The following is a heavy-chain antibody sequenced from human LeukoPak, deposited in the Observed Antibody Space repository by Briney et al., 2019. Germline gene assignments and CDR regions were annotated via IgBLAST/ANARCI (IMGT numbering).Heavy chain of an antibody. CDR3: ARGTTTVVTPGLDY. V-gene: IGHV3-48*04. J-gene: IGHJ4*02. D-gene: IGHD4-23*01. CDR1: GFTFSSYS. CDR2: ISSSSSTI. Sequence: PGGSLRLSCAASGFTFSSYSMNWVRQAPGKGLEWVSYISSSSSTIYYADSVKGRFTISRDNAKNSLYLQMNSLRAEDTAVYYCARGTTTVVTPGLDYWGQGTLVTVSS.